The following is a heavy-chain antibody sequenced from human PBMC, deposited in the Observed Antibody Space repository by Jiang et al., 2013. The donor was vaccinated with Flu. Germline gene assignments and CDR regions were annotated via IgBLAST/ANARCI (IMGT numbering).Heavy chain of an antibody. D-gene: IGHD3-22*01. CDR1: GGSISSGGYS. CDR3: ARERGYYDSSGYSGNDAFDI. CDR2: IYHSGST. J-gene: IGHJ3*02. Sequence: SGLVKPSQTLSLTCAVSGGSISSGGYSWSWIRQPPGKGLEWIGYIYHSGSTYYNPSLKSRVTISVDRSKNQFSLKLSSVTAADTAVYYCARERGYYDSSGYSGNDAFDIWGQGTMVTVSS. V-gene: IGHV4-30-2*01.